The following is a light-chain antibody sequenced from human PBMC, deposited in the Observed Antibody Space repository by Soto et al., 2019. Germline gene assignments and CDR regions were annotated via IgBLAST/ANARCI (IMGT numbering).Light chain of an antibody. Sequence: QSALTQPRSVSGSPGQSVTISCTGTNSEVGGYNYVSWYQQYPGKAPKLMISGVSERPSGVPDRFSGSKSGNTASLTISGLQAEDEADYYCCSYVDTDTWVFGGGTNLTVL. V-gene: IGLV2-11*01. CDR3: CSYVDTDTWV. CDR1: NSEVGGYNY. CDR2: GVS. J-gene: IGLJ3*02.